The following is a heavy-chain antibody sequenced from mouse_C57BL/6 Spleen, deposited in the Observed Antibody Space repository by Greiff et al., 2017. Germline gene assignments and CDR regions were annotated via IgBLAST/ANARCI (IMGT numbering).Heavy chain of an antibody. D-gene: IGHD2-4*01. CDR2: IYPSDSET. Sequence: QVQLQQPGAELVRPGSSVKLSCKASGYTFTSYWMDWVKQRPGQGLEWIGNIYPSDSETHYNQKFKDKATLTVDKSSSTAYMQLRSLTSEDSAVXYCTRLDYDYDGPFAYWGQGTLVTVSA. V-gene: IGHV1-61*01. CDR1: GYTFTSYW. CDR3: TRLDYDYDGPFAY. J-gene: IGHJ3*01.